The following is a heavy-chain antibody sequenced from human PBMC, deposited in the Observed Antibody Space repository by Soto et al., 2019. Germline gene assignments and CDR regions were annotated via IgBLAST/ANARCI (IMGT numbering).Heavy chain of an antibody. Sequence: ASVKVSCKTSGYSFTTYNISWVRQAPGQGLEWLGRISNYNGNTDYAQKFEGRLVVTTETSTTTALLELTSLTSDDAAVYYCARTSVVNSLDYWGQGTLVTVSS. J-gene: IGHJ4*02. CDR2: ISNYNGNT. V-gene: IGHV1-18*01. CDR1: GYSFTTYN. CDR3: ARTSVVNSLDY. D-gene: IGHD4-17*01.